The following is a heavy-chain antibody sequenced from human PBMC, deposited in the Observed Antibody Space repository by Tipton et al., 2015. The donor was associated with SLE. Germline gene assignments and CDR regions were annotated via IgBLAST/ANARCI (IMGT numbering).Heavy chain of an antibody. J-gene: IGHJ6*02. Sequence: GSLRLSCAASGFTFSDHYMSWIRQAPGKGLEWVSYISRSGSDTNYADSVKGRFTISRDNAKNSLFLHMTGLRAEDTAVYYCARGHYGMDVWGHGTTVTVSS. CDR2: ISRSGSDT. CDR3: ARGHYGMDV. V-gene: IGHV3-11*06. CDR1: GFTFSDHY.